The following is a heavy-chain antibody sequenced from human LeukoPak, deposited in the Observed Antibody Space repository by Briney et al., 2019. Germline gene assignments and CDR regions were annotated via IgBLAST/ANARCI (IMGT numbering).Heavy chain of an antibody. D-gene: IGHD1-1*01. CDR3: AQSLGSGNWIGNWFDP. Sequence: SETLSLTCTVSGGSISSSSHSWGWIRRPPGKGLEWTGTIYYTGRTYYNPSLESRLTISVDTSKNQFSLKLTSVTAADTAIYYCAQSLGSGNWIGNWFDPWGQGTLVTVSS. CDR2: IYYTGRT. CDR1: GGSISSSSHS. V-gene: IGHV4-39*01. J-gene: IGHJ5*02.